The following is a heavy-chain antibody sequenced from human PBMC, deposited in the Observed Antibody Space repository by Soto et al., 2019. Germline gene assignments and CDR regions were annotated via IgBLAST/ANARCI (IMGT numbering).Heavy chain of an antibody. CDR1: GFTVSSHY. J-gene: IGHJ3*01. V-gene: IGHV3-53*01. CDR3: ATTLTRLIAFDV. CDR2: IYASDST. D-gene: IGHD3-16*01. Sequence: GGSLRLSCAASGFTVSSHYMSWVRQSPGKGLEWVSIIYASDSTFYGDSVKGRCTISRDSSKNTVSLHLNNLRAEDTAVYYCATTLTRLIAFDVWGHGTMVTVSS.